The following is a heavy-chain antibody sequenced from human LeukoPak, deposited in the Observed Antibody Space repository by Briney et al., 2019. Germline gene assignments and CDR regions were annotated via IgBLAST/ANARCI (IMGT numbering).Heavy chain of an antibody. J-gene: IGHJ5*02. CDR2: ISGSGGST. CDR3: AKDRYYYGSGSYHSSNWFDP. Sequence: GGSLRLSCAASGFTFSSYAMSWVRQAPGKGLEWVSAISGSGGSTYHADSVKGRFTISRDNSKNTLYLQMNSLRAEDTAVYYCAKDRYYYGSGSYHSSNWFDPWGQGTLVTVSS. D-gene: IGHD3-10*01. V-gene: IGHV3-23*01. CDR1: GFTFSSYA.